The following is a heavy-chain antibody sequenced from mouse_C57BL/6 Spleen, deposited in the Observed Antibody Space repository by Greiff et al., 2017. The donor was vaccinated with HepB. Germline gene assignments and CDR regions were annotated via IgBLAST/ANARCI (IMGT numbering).Heavy chain of an antibody. J-gene: IGHJ4*01. V-gene: IGHV1-15*01. CDR1: GYTFTDYE. CDR3: TRKVDGYDPVMDY. CDR2: IDPETGGT. Sequence: VQLQQSGAELVRPGASVTLSCKASGYTFTDYEMHWVKQTPVHGLEWIGAIDPETGGTAYNQKFKGKAILTADKSSSTAYMELRSLTSEDSAVYYCTRKVDGYDPVMDYWGQGTSVTVSS. D-gene: IGHD2-2*01.